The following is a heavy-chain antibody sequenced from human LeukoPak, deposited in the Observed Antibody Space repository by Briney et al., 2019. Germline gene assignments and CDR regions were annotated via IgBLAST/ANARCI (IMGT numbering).Heavy chain of an antibody. V-gene: IGHV3-7*01. J-gene: IGHJ4*02. CDR3: ARVGYSGWNLEY. D-gene: IGHD5-12*01. CDR1: GFTFSSYW. Sequence: GGSLRLSCAASGFTFSSYWMSWVRQTPGKGLEWVANINQGGSVKYYVDSVKGRFTISRADAKNSLYVQMNSLRDEDTAVYYCARVGYSGWNLEYWGQGTLVTVSS. CDR2: INQGGSVK.